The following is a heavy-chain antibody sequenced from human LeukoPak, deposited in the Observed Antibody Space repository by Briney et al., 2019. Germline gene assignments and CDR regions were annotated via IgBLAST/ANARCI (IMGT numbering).Heavy chain of an antibody. D-gene: IGHD3-10*01. J-gene: IGHJ4*02. CDR3: AKDYYGSGSYQYCFDY. CDR1: GFIFSGYG. V-gene: IGHV3-30*02. Sequence: GGSLRLSCAASGFIFSGYGMHWVRQAPGKGLEWVAFIQYDGNNKYYADSVKGRFTISRDNSKNTLYLQMNSLRAEDTAVYYCAKDYYGSGSYQYCFDYWGQGTLVTVSS. CDR2: IQYDGNNK.